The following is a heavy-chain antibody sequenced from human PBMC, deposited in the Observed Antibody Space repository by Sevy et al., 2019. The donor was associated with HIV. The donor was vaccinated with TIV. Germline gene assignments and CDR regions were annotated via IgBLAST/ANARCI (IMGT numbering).Heavy chain of an antibody. Sequence: GGSLRLSCSASGFTFSNHWMHWVRQVPGKGLVWVSYINSDGTTTTYADSVKGRFTISRDNAKNTLYLQMNSLGAEDTAVYYCATDTSYSTSSWGQGTLVTVSS. J-gene: IGHJ4*02. CDR3: ATDTSYSTSS. D-gene: IGHD2-2*01. CDR2: INSDGTTT. CDR1: GFTFSNHW. V-gene: IGHV3-74*01.